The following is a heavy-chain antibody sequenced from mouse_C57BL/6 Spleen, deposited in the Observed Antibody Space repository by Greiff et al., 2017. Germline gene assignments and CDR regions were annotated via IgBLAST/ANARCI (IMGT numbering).Heavy chain of an antibody. CDR3: ATNYDYDGGFAY. V-gene: IGHV1-63*01. J-gene: IGHJ3*01. D-gene: IGHD2-4*01. CDR1: GYTFTNYW. Sequence: VQLQQSGAELVRPGTSVKMSCKASGYTFTNYWIGWAKQRPGHGLEWIGDIYPGGGYTNYNEKFKGKATLTADKSSSTAYMQFSSLISEDSAIYYCATNYDYDGGFAYWGQGTLVTVSA. CDR2: IYPGGGYT.